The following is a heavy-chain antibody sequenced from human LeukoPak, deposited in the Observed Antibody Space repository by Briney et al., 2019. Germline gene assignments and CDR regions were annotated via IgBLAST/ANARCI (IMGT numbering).Heavy chain of an antibody. V-gene: IGHV4-34*08. CDR3: ATLIVVTTYFDH. J-gene: IGHJ4*01. Sequence: SETLSLTCAGYGETFSGYYWSWVRQPPGKGLKGIGELHYRGTTNSNPSLRSRVTVSADTSRSQCSLNLTSVTAADTAVYYCATLIVVTTYFDHWGHGSLVTVSS. CDR1: GETFSGYY. CDR2: LHYRGTT. D-gene: IGHD1-26*01.